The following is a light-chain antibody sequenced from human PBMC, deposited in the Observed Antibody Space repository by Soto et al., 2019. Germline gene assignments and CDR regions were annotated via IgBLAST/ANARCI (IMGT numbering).Light chain of an antibody. Sequence: QSVLTQPASVSGSPGQSITISCTGTSSDVGGFNYVSWYQQHPGKAPKIMIYDVSNRPSGVSTRFSGSKSGNTASLTISGLQAEDEAHYYCSSYTTGSAVVFGGGTKVTVL. V-gene: IGLV2-14*03. CDR3: SSYTTGSAVV. J-gene: IGLJ3*02. CDR1: SSDVGGFNY. CDR2: DVS.